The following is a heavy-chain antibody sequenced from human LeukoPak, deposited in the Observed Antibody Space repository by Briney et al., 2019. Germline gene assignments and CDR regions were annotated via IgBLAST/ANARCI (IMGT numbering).Heavy chain of an antibody. CDR3: AREGSRSSYDY. D-gene: IGHD6-6*01. V-gene: IGHV3-64*04. CDR1: GFTFSSHA. J-gene: IGHJ4*02. Sequence: PGGSLRLSCSASGFTFSSHAMYWVRQAPGKGLEYVSAITSNGGSAYYADPVKGRFTISRDNSKNTVYLQMNSLRAEDTAVYYCAREGSRSSYDYWGQGTLVTVSS. CDR2: ITSNGGSA.